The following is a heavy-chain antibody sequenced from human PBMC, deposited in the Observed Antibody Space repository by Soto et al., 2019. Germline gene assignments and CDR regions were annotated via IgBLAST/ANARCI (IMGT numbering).Heavy chain of an antibody. D-gene: IGHD6-13*01. CDR1: GGSLSDYF. CDR3: ARGLAAAGNWFDP. CDR2: INHSGST. V-gene: IGHV4-34*01. J-gene: IGHJ5*02. Sequence: LETLSLTCAVYGGSLSDYFWSWIRQPPGKGLEWIGEINHSGSTNYNPSLKSRVTISVDTSKNQFSLKLSSVTAADTAVYYCARGLAAAGNWFDPWGQGTLVTVSS.